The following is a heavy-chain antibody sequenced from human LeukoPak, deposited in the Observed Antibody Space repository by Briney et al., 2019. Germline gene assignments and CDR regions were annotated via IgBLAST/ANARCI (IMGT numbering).Heavy chain of an antibody. J-gene: IGHJ4*02. D-gene: IGHD5/OR15-5a*01. Sequence: GGSLRLSCAASGFSFNDYVMTWVRQAPGKGLEWVSAISSRRASTYYADSVKSRFTISRDNSKNTLYLQMSSLRADDTATYYRARVWGPFSYSFYLYYFDYWGQGTLVTVSS. CDR1: GFSFNDYV. CDR3: ARVWGPFSYSFYLYYFDY. CDR2: ISSRRAST. V-gene: IGHV3-23*01.